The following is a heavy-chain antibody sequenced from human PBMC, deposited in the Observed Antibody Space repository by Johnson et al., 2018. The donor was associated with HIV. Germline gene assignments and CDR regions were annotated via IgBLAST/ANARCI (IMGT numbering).Heavy chain of an antibody. CDR2: INWNGGDT. CDR3: ARDRALGWELLGAFDI. D-gene: IGHD1-26*01. Sequence: MLLVESGGGVVQPGRSLRLSCAASGFTFSSYGMHWVRQAPGKGLEWVSGINWNGGDTGYADSVKGRFPISRDNAKNSLYLQMNSLRAEDTALYYCARDRALGWELLGAFDIWGQGTMVTVSS. CDR1: GFTFSSYG. J-gene: IGHJ3*02. V-gene: IGHV3-20*04.